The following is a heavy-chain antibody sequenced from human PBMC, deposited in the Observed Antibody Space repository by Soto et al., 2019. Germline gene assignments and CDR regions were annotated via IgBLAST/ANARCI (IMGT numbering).Heavy chain of an antibody. CDR1: GFTFSSYA. D-gene: IGHD2-15*01. Sequence: GGSLRLSCAASGFTFSSYAMHWVRQAPGKGLEWVAVISYDGSNKYYADSVKGRFTISRDNSKNTLYLQMNSLRAEDTAVYYCARERNISSGGGFDPWGQGTLVTVSS. V-gene: IGHV3-30-3*01. J-gene: IGHJ5*02. CDR3: ARERNISSGGGFDP. CDR2: ISYDGSNK.